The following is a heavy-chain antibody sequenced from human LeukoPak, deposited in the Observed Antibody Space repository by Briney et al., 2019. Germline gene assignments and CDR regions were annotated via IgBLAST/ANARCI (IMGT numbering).Heavy chain of an antibody. J-gene: IGHJ4*02. V-gene: IGHV5-51*01. CDR1: GYIFPHYL. CDR2: IYPGDSDT. D-gene: IGHD2-15*01. Sequence: GESLHIPLQGSGYIFPHYLLGWVRQMPGKGLEWMGAIYPGDSDTRYSPSFQGQVIISADKSSSTAYLQWSSLKASDTAMYYCAKRDNTYFIYCWGQGTLLTVSS. CDR3: AKRDNTYFIYC.